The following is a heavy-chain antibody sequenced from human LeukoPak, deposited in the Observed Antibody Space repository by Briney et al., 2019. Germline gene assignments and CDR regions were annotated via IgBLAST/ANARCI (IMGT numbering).Heavy chain of an antibody. D-gene: IGHD3-10*01. CDR2: ISSSSNDI. V-gene: IGHV3-21*01. CDR3: AIIRGRNS. Sequence: GGSLTLPCVVSGLTFTSYTMDWVRQAPGKGLEWLSSISSSSNDIYYADSVKGRFTISRDNAKNSVLLQMNSLRAEDTALYYCAIIRGRNSWGQGTLVTVSS. CDR1: GLTFTSYT. J-gene: IGHJ4*02.